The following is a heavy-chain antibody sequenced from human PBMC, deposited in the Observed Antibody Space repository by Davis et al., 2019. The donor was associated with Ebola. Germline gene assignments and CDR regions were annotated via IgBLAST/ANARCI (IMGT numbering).Heavy chain of an antibody. CDR2: IYYSGST. CDR1: GGSFSGYY. CDR3: ARNTGGYSYGRFDY. D-gene: IGHD5-18*01. J-gene: IGHJ4*02. Sequence: MPSETLSLTCAVYGGSFSGYYWSWIRQPPGKGLEWIGYIYYSGSTNYNPSLKSRVTISVDTSKNQFSLKLSSVTAADTAVYYCARNTGGYSYGRFDYWGQGTLVTVSS. V-gene: IGHV4-59*08.